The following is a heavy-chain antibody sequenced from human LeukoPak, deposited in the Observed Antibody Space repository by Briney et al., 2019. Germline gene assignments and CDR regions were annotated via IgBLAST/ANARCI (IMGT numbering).Heavy chain of an antibody. J-gene: IGHJ4*02. CDR1: GFTFSSYS. Sequence: GGSLRLSCAASGFTFSSYSMNWVGQAPGKGLEWVSSISSSSYIYYADSVKGRFTISRDNAKNSLYLQMNSLRAEDTAVYYCARDQRFLEWLLDDSGVDYWGQGTLVTVSS. D-gene: IGHD3-3*01. V-gene: IGHV3-21*01. CDR2: ISSSSYI. CDR3: ARDQRFLEWLLDDSGVDY.